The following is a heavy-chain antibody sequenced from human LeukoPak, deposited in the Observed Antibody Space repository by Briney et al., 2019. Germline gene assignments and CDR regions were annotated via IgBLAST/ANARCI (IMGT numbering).Heavy chain of an antibody. CDR1: GFTFSNYY. J-gene: IGHJ5*02. CDR3: ARDRGGEESPYNWFDP. CDR2: IKQDGSEK. D-gene: IGHD3-10*01. Sequence: GGSLRLSCAASGFTFSNYYMSWVRQAPGKGLEWVANIKQDGSEKNYVDSVKGRFTISRDNAKNSLYLRMNGLRAEDTAVYYCARDRGGEESPYNWFDPWGQGTLVTVSS. V-gene: IGHV3-7*01.